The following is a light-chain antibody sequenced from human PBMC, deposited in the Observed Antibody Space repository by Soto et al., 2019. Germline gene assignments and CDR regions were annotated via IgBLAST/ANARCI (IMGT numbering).Light chain of an antibody. CDR1: QSVLYSSNNKNY. J-gene: IGKJ2*01. Sequence: DIVMTQSPDSLAVSLGERATINCKSSQSVLYSSNNKNYLAWYQQKPGQPPKLLIYWASTRESGVPDRFSGSGSGKDFPLTISSLQAEDVALYYCQQYFSTLPTFGQGTKLELK. CDR3: QQYFSTLPT. CDR2: WAS. V-gene: IGKV4-1*01.